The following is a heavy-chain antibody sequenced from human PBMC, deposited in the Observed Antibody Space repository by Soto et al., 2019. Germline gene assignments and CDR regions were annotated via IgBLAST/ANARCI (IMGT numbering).Heavy chain of an antibody. CDR1: GYSIRNGYY. V-gene: IGHV4-38-2*02. J-gene: IGHJ4*02. Sequence: SETLSLTCAVSGYSIRNGYYWGWIRQPPGKGLEWIGSMYHSGIAYYNPSLQSRVAISIDTSKNQFSLKLISVTAADTAVYYCARDYEYYYDNSADYSRPFDFWGQAILVTVSS. CDR3: ARDYEYYYDNSADYSRPFDF. D-gene: IGHD3-22*01. CDR2: MYHSGIA.